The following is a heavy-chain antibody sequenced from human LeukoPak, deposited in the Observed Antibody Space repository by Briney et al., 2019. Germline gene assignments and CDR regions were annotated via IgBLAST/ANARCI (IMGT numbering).Heavy chain of an antibody. CDR2: IKQDGSEK. D-gene: IGHD2-2*01. J-gene: IGHJ4*02. Sequence: GGSLRLSCAASGFTFNSYWMNWVRQAPGKGLEWVANIKQDGSEKYYVDSAKGRFTISRDNAKNSLYVQLNSLRAEDTAVYYCATNPHRDAVYWGQGTLVTVSS. CDR1: GFTFNSYW. V-gene: IGHV3-7*05. CDR3: ATNPHRDAVY.